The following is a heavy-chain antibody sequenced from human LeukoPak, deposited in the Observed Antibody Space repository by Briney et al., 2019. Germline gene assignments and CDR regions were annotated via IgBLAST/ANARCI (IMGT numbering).Heavy chain of an antibody. CDR2: IYYSGST. CDR3: ARYQQWPTYHFDY. J-gene: IGHJ4*02. D-gene: IGHD6-19*01. Sequence: SETLSLTCTVSGGSISSYYWSWIRQPPGKGLEWIGYIYYSGSTNYNPSLKSRVTISVDTSKNQFSLKLSSVTAADTAVYYCARYQQWPTYHFDYWGQGTLVTVSS. V-gene: IGHV4-59*01. CDR1: GGSISSYY.